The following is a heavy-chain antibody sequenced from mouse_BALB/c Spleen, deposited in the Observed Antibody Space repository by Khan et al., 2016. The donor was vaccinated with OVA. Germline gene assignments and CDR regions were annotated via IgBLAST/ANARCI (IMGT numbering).Heavy chain of an antibody. D-gene: IGHD2-2*01. Sequence: EVKLLESGPGLVKPSQSLSLTCTVTGYSITSEYAWNWIRQFPGNKLEWMGYISSTGSTSYNPSLKSRISITRDTSKNQFFLQLKSVTTEDTATYYCARSLYYGYGYALDFWGRGTSVTVSS. CDR1: GYSITSEYA. J-gene: IGHJ4*01. CDR2: ISSTGST. V-gene: IGHV3-2*02. CDR3: ARSLYYGYGYALDF.